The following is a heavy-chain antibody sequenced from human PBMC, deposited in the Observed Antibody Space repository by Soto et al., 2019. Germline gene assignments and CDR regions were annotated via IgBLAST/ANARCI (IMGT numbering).Heavy chain of an antibody. CDR3: AREMIPMIMGGMSAMAV. V-gene: IGHV3-30*03. CDR2: ISYDGNNK. J-gene: IGHJ6*02. CDR1: GFTFSSYG. Sequence: QVQLVESGGGVVQPGRSLRLSCEASGFTFSSYGMHWVRQAPGKGLEWVAVISYDGNNKYYADSVKGRFTISRDNSKNTMYLQMNSRRPEDSAVYYCAREMIPMIMGGMSAMAVWGQGTTVTVSS. D-gene: IGHD3-22*01.